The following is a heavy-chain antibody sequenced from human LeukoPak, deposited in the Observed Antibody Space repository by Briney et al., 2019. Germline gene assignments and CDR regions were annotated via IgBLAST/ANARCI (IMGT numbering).Heavy chain of an antibody. D-gene: IGHD2-15*01. CDR2: ISRSSSYI. Sequence: GGSLRLSCAASGFTFSSYSMNWVRQAPGKGLEWVSSISRSSSYIYYADSVKGRFTISRDNAKNSLYLQMNSLRAEDTAVYYCARAYRYCSGGSCYSALYYFDYWGQGTLVTVSS. CDR1: GFTFSSYS. V-gene: IGHV3-21*01. J-gene: IGHJ4*02. CDR3: ARAYRYCSGGSCYSALYYFDY.